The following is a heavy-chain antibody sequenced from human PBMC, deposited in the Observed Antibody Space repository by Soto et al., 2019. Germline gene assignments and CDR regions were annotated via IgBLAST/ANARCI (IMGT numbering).Heavy chain of an antibody. CDR1: GFTFSSYA. D-gene: IGHD1-7*01. J-gene: IGHJ4*02. CDR3: AREVELKFDY. CDR2: ISYDGSNK. V-gene: IGHV3-30-3*01. Sequence: PGGSLRLSCAASGFTFSSYAMHWVRQAPGKGLEWVAVISYDGSNKYYADSVKGRFTISRDNSKNTLYLQMNSLRAEDTAVYYCAREVELKFDYWGQGTLVTVSS.